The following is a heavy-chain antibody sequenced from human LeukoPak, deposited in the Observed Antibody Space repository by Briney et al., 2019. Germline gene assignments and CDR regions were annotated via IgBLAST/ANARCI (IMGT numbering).Heavy chain of an antibody. J-gene: IGHJ4*02. Sequence: SETLSLTCAVSGYSISSGYYWGWIRQPPGKGLEWIGSIYHSGSTYYNPSLKSRVTISVDTSKNQFSLKLSSVTAADTAVYYCARDHYCDFWSGYSYDGFYYFDYWGQGTLVTVSS. CDR2: IYHSGST. D-gene: IGHD3-3*01. CDR1: GYSISSGYY. V-gene: IGHV4-38-2*02. CDR3: ARDHYCDFWSGYSYDGFYYFDY.